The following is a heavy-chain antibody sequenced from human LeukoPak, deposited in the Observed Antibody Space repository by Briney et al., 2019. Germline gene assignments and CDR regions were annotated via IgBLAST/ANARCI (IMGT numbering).Heavy chain of an antibody. J-gene: IGHJ3*02. CDR2: IYYSGST. D-gene: IGHD2-21*02. CDR1: GGSISSSSYY. Sequence: SETLSLTCTVSGGSISSSSYYWGWIRQPPGKGLEWIGSIYYSGSTYYNPSLKSRVTISVDTPKNQFSLTLSSVTAADTAVYYCARVVTARADAFDIWGQGTMVTVSS. CDR3: ARVVTARADAFDI. V-gene: IGHV4-39*01.